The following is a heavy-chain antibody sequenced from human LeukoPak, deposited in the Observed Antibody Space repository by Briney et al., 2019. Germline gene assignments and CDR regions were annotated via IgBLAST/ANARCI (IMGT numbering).Heavy chain of an antibody. Sequence: GGSLRLSCAASGFAFGNYAMHWVRQAPGKGLEWVSYISRSGTSIYYADSVKGRFTISRDNAKNSLYLQMNSLRAEDTAVYYCARDQRPLHSSGLFGFDYWGQGTLVTVSS. J-gene: IGHJ4*02. CDR1: GFAFGNYA. D-gene: IGHD6-19*01. V-gene: IGHV3-48*03. CDR3: ARDQRPLHSSGLFGFDY. CDR2: ISRSGTSI.